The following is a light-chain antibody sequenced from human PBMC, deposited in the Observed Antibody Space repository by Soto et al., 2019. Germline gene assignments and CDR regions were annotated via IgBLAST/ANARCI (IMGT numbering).Light chain of an antibody. Sequence: DIQMTQSPSTLSASVGDRVTLTCRASQSLNSELAWYQQKPGKAPNLLIYQASSLKGGVPSRFTGTGSGTEFTFTISSLQPCDSATSYCQQYNDYPITFGGGTKLEIK. CDR1: QSLNSE. V-gene: IGKV1-5*03. CDR3: QQYNDYPIT. J-gene: IGKJ4*01. CDR2: QAS.